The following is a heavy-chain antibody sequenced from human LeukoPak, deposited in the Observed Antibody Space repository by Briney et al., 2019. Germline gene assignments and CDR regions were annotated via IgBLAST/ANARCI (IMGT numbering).Heavy chain of an antibody. CDR3: AKDLGSSGWYIDY. CDR1: GFTFSTYG. Sequence: GSLRLSCAASGFTFSTYGVYWVRQAPGKGLEWVSSNSGGSSYYADSVKGRFTISRDNSKNTLYLQMNSLRAEDTAVHYCAKDLGSSGWYIDYWGQGTLVTVSS. J-gene: IGHJ4*02. D-gene: IGHD6-19*01. CDR2: NSGGSS. V-gene: IGHV3-23*01.